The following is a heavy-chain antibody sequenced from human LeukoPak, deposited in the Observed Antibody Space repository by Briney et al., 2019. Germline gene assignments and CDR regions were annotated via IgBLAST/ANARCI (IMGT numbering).Heavy chain of an antibody. Sequence: GRSLRLSCAASGFTFSSYAMSWVRQAPGKGLEWVSAISGSGGSTYYADSVKGRFTISRDNSKNTLYLQMNSLRAEDTAVYYCANQDKYSNPHSDYWGQGTLVTVSS. CDR3: ANQDKYSNPHSDY. CDR2: ISGSGGST. V-gene: IGHV3-23*01. CDR1: GFTFSSYA. J-gene: IGHJ4*02. D-gene: IGHD4-11*01.